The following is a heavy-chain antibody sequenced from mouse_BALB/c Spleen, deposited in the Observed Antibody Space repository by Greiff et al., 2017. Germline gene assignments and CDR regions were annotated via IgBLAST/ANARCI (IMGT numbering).Heavy chain of an antibody. CDR3: ARQDGNYLYYFDY. CDR1: GFTFSSYG. Sequence: EVMLVESGGDLVKPGGSLKLSCAASGFTFSSYGMSWVRQTPDKRLEWVATISSGGSYTYYPDSVKGRFTISRDNAKNTLYLQMSSLKSEDTAMYYCARQDGNYLYYFDYWGQGTTLTVSS. CDR2: ISSGGSYT. V-gene: IGHV5-6*01. J-gene: IGHJ2*01. D-gene: IGHD2-1*01.